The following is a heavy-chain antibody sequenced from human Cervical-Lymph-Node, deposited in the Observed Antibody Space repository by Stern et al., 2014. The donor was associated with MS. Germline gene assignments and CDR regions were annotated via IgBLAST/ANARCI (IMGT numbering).Heavy chain of an antibody. Sequence: VHLVESGAEVKKPGASGKVSCKASGYSLSENYMHWVRQTPGQGLEWVGLIYRQNGETNYEQKFQDRVTMTGDSSISTVSMELTSLTSDDTAVYYCARGTAQGTSSLAYWGQGTLVTVSS. CDR1: GYSLSENY. D-gene: IGHD6-6*01. CDR3: ARGTAQGTSSLAY. V-gene: IGHV1-2*02. J-gene: IGHJ4*02. CDR2: IYRQNGET.